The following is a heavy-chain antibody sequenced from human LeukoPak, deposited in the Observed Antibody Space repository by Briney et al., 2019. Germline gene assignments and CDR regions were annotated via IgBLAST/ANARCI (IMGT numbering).Heavy chain of an antibody. V-gene: IGHV4-39*01. CDR2: IYYSGST. CDR3: AGLIRPGWFDP. Sequence: RPSETLSLTCTVSGASISSSTDYWGWIRQPPGKGLEWIANIYYSGSTYYNPSLKSRVTISVDTSKNQFSLKLSSVTAADTAVYCCAGLIRPGWFDPWGQGTLVTVSS. CDR1: GASISSSTDY. J-gene: IGHJ5*02. D-gene: IGHD1-14*01.